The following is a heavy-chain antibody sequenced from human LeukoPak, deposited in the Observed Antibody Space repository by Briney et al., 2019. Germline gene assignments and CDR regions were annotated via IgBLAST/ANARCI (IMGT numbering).Heavy chain of an antibody. Sequence: GGSLRLSCAASGFTFSSYSMNWVRQAPGRGLEWVSYISISSSTIYYADSVKGRFTISRDNAKNSVYLQMNSLRAEDTAVYYCARDTQYSSSWQYYFDYWGQGTLVTVSS. V-gene: IGHV3-48*01. CDR2: ISISSSTI. D-gene: IGHD6-13*01. CDR1: GFTFSSYS. J-gene: IGHJ4*02. CDR3: ARDTQYSSSWQYYFDY.